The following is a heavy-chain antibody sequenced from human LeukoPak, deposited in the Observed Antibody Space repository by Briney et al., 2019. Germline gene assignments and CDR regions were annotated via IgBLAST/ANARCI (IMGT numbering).Heavy chain of an antibody. CDR1: GFTFSSYA. J-gene: IGHJ4*02. CDR2: ISGSGGST. CDR3: AKSTYYGSGSYSVVDY. D-gene: IGHD3-10*01. V-gene: IGHV3-23*01. Sequence: PGGSLRLSCAASGFTFSSYAMSWVRQAPGKGPEWVSAISGSGGSTYYADSVKGRFTISRDNSKNTLYLQMNSLRAEDTAVYYCAKSTYYGSGSYSVVDYWGQGTLVTVSS.